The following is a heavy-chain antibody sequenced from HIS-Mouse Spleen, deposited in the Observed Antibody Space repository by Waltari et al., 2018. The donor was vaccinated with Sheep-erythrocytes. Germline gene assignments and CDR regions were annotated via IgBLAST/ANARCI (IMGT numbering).Heavy chain of an antibody. V-gene: IGHV3-21*01. CDR2: ISSISSYI. Sequence: GLVKPGGSLRLSCAASGFTFSSYSMNWVRQAPGKGLEWVSSISSISSYIYYADLVKGRFTISRDNAKNSLYLQMNRLRAEDTAVYYCARDTGTDAFDIWGQGTMVTVSS. CDR3: ARDTGTDAFDI. J-gene: IGHJ3*02. D-gene: IGHD1-1*01. CDR1: GFTFSSYS.